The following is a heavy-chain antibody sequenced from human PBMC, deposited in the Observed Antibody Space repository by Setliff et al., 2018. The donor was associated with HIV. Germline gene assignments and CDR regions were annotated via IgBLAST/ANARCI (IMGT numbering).Heavy chain of an antibody. CDR3: AKDGDYRNGDYDAFDI. CDR1: GFTFSTYG. V-gene: IGHV3-30*02. Sequence: LRLSCAASGFTFSTYGMQWVRQAPGKGLEWVAFIRYDGSNQYYADSVKGRFTISRDNSKNTLYLQMNSLRAEDTAVYYCAKDGDYRNGDYDAFDIWGLGTMVTVSS. D-gene: IGHD4-4*01. J-gene: IGHJ3*02. CDR2: IRYDGSNQ.